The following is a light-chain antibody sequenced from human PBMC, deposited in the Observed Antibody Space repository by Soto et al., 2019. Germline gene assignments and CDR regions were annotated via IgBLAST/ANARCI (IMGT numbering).Light chain of an antibody. CDR3: QQDGSSLYT. Sequence: EIVLTQSPGTLSLSPGERATLSCRASQSVSSSYLAWYQQKPGQAPRLLIYGASSRATGIPDRFSGSGSGTDVTLTISRLEPEDFAVYYCQQDGSSLYTFGQGTKLEIK. J-gene: IGKJ2*01. CDR2: GAS. V-gene: IGKV3-20*01. CDR1: QSVSSSY.